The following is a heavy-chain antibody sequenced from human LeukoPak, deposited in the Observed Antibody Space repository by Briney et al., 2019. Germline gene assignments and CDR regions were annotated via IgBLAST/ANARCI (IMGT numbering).Heavy chain of an antibody. J-gene: IGHJ5*02. CDR2: INPNSGGT. Sequence: ASVKVSCKTSGYTFTDYYMHWVRQAPGQGLEWMGWINPNSGGTSSAQKFQGRVTMTRDTSITTVYMEVSWLTSDDTATYYCARADRLDGAPYLIGPWGQGTLVTVSS. V-gene: IGHV1-2*02. CDR1: GYTFTDYY. CDR3: ARADRLDGAPYLIGP. D-gene: IGHD2-21*01.